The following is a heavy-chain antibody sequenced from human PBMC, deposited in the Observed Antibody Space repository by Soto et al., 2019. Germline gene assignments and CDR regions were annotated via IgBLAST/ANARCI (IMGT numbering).Heavy chain of an antibody. CDR2: IWYDGSNK. V-gene: IGHV3-33*01. J-gene: IGHJ4*02. Sequence: SLRLSCAASGFTFSSYGMHWVRQAPGKGLEWVAVIWYDGSNKYYADSVKGRFTISRDNSKNTLYLQMNSLRAEDTAVYYCARDQMELRPTTYYFDYWGQGTLVTVSS. CDR3: ARDQMELRPTTYYFDY. CDR1: GFTFSSYG. D-gene: IGHD1-7*01.